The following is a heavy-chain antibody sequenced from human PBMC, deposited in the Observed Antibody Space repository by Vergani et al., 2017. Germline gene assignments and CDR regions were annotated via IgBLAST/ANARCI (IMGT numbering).Heavy chain of an antibody. CDR2: ISSSGSTI. J-gene: IGHJ4*02. V-gene: IGHV3-11*01. CDR1: GFTFSDYY. Sequence: QVQLVESGGGLVKPGGSLRLSCAASGFTFSDYYMSWIRQAPGKGLEWVSYISSSGSTIYYGDSVKGRFTISRDNAKNSLYLQMNSLRAEDTVVYYCAREVYYYDSRCYYTLFDDWGQGTLVTVSS. D-gene: IGHD3-22*01. CDR3: AREVYYYDSRCYYTLFDD.